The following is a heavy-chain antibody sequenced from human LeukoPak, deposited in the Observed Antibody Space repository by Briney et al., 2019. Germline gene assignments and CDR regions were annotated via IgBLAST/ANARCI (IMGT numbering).Heavy chain of an antibody. Sequence: PSETLSLTCAVSGGSISSGGYSWSWIRQPPGKGLEWIGYIYYSGSTYYNSSLKSRVTISVDTSKNQFSLKLGSVTAADTAVYYCAATYYYDSSGYYAYDYWGQGTLVTVSS. CDR2: IYYSGST. CDR1: GGSISSGGYS. V-gene: IGHV4-30-4*07. CDR3: AATYYYDSSGYYAYDY. D-gene: IGHD3-22*01. J-gene: IGHJ4*02.